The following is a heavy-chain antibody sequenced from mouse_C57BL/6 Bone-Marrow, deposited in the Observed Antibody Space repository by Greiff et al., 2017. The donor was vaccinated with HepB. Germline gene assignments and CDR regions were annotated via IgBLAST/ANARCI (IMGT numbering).Heavy chain of an antibody. CDR1: GYTFTSYG. V-gene: IGHV1-81*01. J-gene: IGHJ2*01. CDR3: ARSRLTVPDY. Sequence: QVQLKESGAELARPGASVKLSCKASGYTFTSYGISWVKQRTGQGLEWIGEIYPRSGNTYYNEKFKGKATLTADKSSSTAYMELRSLTSEDSAVYFCARSRLTVPDYWGQGTTLTVSS. CDR2: IYPRSGNT. D-gene: IGHD1-1*01.